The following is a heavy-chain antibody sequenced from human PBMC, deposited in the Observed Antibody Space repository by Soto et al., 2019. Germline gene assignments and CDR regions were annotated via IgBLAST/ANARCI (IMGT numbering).Heavy chain of an antibody. Sequence: QLQLQESGPGLVKPSETLSLTCTVSGGSISSTSYYWGWIRQPPGKGLEWVGSIAYRGGTYYNSSLESRVTISVDTSMNQFSLEVSSVTAADTAVYYCARALTGYYNRFYFYFMDVWGKGTTVTVSS. CDR2: IAYRGGT. CDR3: ARALTGYYNRFYFYFMDV. D-gene: IGHD3-9*01. J-gene: IGHJ6*03. V-gene: IGHV4-39*01. CDR1: GGSISSTSYY.